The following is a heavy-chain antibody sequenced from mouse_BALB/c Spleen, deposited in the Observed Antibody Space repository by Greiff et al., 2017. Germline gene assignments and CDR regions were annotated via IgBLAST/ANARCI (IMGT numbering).Heavy chain of an antibody. CDR2: ISAGGSYT. J-gene: IGHJ4*01. CDR1: GFTFSDYF. D-gene: IGHD1-1*01. Sequence: EVQLVQSGGGLVKPGGSLKLSCAASGFTFSDYFMYWVRQTPEKRLEWVATISAGGSYTYYPDSVKGRFTISRDNAKNNLYLQMSSLKSEDTAMYYCARDPLYGYAMDYWGQGTSVTVSS. CDR3: ARDPLYGYAMDY. V-gene: IGHV5-4*02.